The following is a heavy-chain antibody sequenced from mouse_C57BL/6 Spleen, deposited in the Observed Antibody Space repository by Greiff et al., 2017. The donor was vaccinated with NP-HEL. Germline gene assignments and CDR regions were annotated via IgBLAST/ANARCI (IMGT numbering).Heavy chain of an antibody. Sequence: EVQRVESGGGLVKPGGSLKLSCAASGFTFSSYAMSWVRQTPEKRLEWVATISDGGSYTYYPDNIKGRFTISRDNAKNNLYLQMSHLKAEDTAMYDDAGDKGTGYDNDVDYWGQGTTLTVSS. CDR1: GFTFSSYA. CDR2: ISDGGSYT. V-gene: IGHV5-4*01. CDR3: AGDKGTGYDNDVDY. J-gene: IGHJ2*01. D-gene: IGHD2-4*01.